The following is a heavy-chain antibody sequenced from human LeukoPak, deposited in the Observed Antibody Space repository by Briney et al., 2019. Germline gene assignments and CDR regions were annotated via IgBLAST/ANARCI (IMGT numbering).Heavy chain of an antibody. D-gene: IGHD1-26*01. V-gene: IGHV3-23*01. CDR3: AKDWDWELLIFDY. J-gene: IGHJ4*02. CDR2: ISGSGGSK. Sequence: GGSLRLSCAASGFTFSSYGMSWVRQAPGKGLEWVSGISGSGGSKYYADSVKGRFTISRDNSKNKLYLQMNSLRAEDTAIYYCAKDWDWELLIFDYWGQGTLVTVSS. CDR1: GFTFSSYG.